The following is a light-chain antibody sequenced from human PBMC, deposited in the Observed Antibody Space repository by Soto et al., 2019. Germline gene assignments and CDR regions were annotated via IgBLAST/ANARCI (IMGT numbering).Light chain of an antibody. V-gene: IGKV3-20*01. CDR2: GAS. CDR3: QQYSSSPGT. J-gene: IGKJ1*01. CDR1: QSVSSSY. Sequence: EIVLTQSPGTLSLSPGERATLSCRASQSVSSSYLAWYQQKPGQAPRLLIYGASSRATGIPDRFSGSGSVTDFTLTISRVEPEDFAVYYYQQYSSSPGTCGQGTKMEIK.